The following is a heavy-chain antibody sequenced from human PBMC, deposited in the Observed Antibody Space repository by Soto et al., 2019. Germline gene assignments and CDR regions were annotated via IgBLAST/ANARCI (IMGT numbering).Heavy chain of an antibody. D-gene: IGHD3-22*01. V-gene: IGHV1-3*01. CDR2: INAGSGNT. J-gene: IGHJ3*02. Sequence: ASVKVSCKASGYTFTSYAMHWVRQAPGQRLEWMGWINAGSGNTKYSQKFQGRVTITRDTSASTAYMELSSLRSEDTAVYYCASSMYYYDSSGYHDAFDIWGQGTMVTVSS. CDR1: GYTFTSYA. CDR3: ASSMYYYDSSGYHDAFDI.